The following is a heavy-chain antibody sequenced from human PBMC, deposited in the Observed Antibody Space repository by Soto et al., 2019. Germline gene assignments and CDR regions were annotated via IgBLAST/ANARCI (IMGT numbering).Heavy chain of an antibody. CDR1: GFTFSSHA. D-gene: IGHD6-13*01. J-gene: IGHJ4*02. Sequence: GGSLRLSCTASGFTFSSHAMTWVRQAPGKGLEWVSGLSDSGGSTYYADSVKGRFTISRGNSMNTLYLQMNTLRAEDTAVYYCAKVSSSWYSGFFDLWGQGTLVTVSS. V-gene: IGHV3-23*01. CDR2: LSDSGGST. CDR3: AKVSSSWYSGFFDL.